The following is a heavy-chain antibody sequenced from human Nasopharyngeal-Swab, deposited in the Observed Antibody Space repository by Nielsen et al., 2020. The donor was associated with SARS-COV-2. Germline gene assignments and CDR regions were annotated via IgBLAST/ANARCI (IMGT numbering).Heavy chain of an antibody. Sequence: LSLTCAASGFTFSNAWMSWVRQAPGKGLEWVGRIKSKTDGGTTDYAAPVKGRFTISRDDSKNTLYLQMNSLKTEDAAVYYCTTPAEAAAATGYYYGMDVWGQGTTVTVSS. V-gene: IGHV3-15*01. CDR1: GFTFSNAW. J-gene: IGHJ6*02. CDR3: TTPAEAAAATGYYYGMDV. D-gene: IGHD6-13*01. CDR2: IKSKTDGGTT.